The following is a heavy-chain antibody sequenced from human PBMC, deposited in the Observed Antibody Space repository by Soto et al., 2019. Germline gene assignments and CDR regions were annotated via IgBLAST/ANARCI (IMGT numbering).Heavy chain of an antibody. J-gene: IGHJ4*02. D-gene: IGHD3-9*01. CDR3: ARGWAPLYYDILTGYYGPFDY. V-gene: IGHV3-33*01. Sequence: GGSLRLSCAASGFTFSIYGMHWVRQAPGKGLEWVAVIWYDGSNKYYADSVKGRFTISRDNSKNTLYLQMNSLRAEDTAVYYCARGWAPLYYDILTGYYGPFDYWGQGTLVTVSS. CDR2: IWYDGSNK. CDR1: GFTFSIYG.